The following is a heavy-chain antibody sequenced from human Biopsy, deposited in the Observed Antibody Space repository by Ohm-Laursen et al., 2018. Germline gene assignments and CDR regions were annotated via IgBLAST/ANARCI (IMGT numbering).Heavy chain of an antibody. CDR2: IFYRGST. V-gene: IGHV4-39*01. CDR1: GGSIRSNGFY. J-gene: IGHJ5*02. CDR3: ARDYDTSGYYYVS. Sequence: SETLSLTCTVSGGSIRSNGFYWGWIRQPPGKGLEWIGSIFYRGSTHYKPSLKSRVNISVDTSKNQFSLKLNSVTAADTAVYYCARDYDTSGYYYVSWGQGTLVTVSS. D-gene: IGHD3-22*01.